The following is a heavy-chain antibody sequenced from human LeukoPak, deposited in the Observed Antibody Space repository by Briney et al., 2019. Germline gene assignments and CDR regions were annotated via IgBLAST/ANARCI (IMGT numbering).Heavy chain of an antibody. CDR1: EFSVGSNY. CDR2: IYSGGST. CDR3: ARNPVDP. Sequence: GGSLRLSCAASEFSVGSNYMTWVRQAPGKGLEWVSLIYSGGSTYYADSVKGRFTISRDNSKNTLYLQMNSLRGEDTAMYYCARNPVDPWGQGTLVTVSS. J-gene: IGHJ5*02. V-gene: IGHV3-66*01.